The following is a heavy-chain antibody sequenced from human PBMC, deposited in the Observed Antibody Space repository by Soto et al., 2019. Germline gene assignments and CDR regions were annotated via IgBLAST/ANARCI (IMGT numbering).Heavy chain of an antibody. J-gene: IGHJ5*02. CDR1: GGSISTGDHY. Sequence: LSLTCSVSGGSISTGDHYWSWIRQPPGKGLEWIGYIYNSGSTYYNPSLRSRVTISADTSEHQFSLKVRSVTAADTAVYYCARGPRYYDSSVSNWFDPWGQGTLVTVSS. V-gene: IGHV4-30-4*01. CDR2: IYNSGST. CDR3: ARGPRYYDSSVSNWFDP. D-gene: IGHD3-22*01.